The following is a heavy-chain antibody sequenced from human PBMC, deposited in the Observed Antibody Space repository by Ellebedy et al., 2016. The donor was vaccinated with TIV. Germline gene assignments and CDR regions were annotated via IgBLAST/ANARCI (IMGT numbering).Heavy chain of an antibody. D-gene: IGHD3-10*01. CDR2: INQGGSQK. J-gene: IGHJ3*02. Sequence: GESLKISXVASGFKFSNYWMSWVRQAPGKGLERVSNINQGGSQKAYLDSVKGRFTTSRGNAENSLYPQMNSLRPEDTAVYYCARDPGSSAFDIWGQGTVVTVSS. CDR1: GFKFSNYW. V-gene: IGHV3-7*04. CDR3: ARDPGSSAFDI.